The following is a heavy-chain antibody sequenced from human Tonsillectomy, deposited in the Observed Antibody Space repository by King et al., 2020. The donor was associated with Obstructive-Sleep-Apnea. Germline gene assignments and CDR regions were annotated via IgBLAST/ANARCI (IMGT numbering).Heavy chain of an antibody. D-gene: IGHD2-2*01. CDR2: IRSKAFGGTT. CDR1: GFTFGDYA. J-gene: IGHJ5*02. CDR3: TRTYCSSNSCLRLNWFDP. Sequence: DVQLVESGGGLVQPGRSLRLSCTASGFTFGDYAVSWFRQAPGKGLEWVGFIRSKAFGGTTEYAASVKGRFTISRDDSKSIAYLQMNSLTTEDTAVYYCTRTYCSSNSCLRLNWFDPWGQGTLVTVSS. V-gene: IGHV3-49*03.